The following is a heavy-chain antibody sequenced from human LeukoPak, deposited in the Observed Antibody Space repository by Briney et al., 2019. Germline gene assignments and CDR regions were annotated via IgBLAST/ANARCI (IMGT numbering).Heavy chain of an antibody. V-gene: IGHV1-2*02. CDR2: INPNSGGT. Sequence: ASVKVSCKASGYTFTGYYMHWVRQAPGQGLEWMGLINPNSGGTNYAQKFQGRVSMTRDTSISTAYMELSRLRSDDTAVYYCARVGGSGSYYIYAFDIWGQGTMVTVSS. CDR3: ARVGGSGSYYIYAFDI. CDR1: GYTFTGYY. D-gene: IGHD3-10*01. J-gene: IGHJ3*02.